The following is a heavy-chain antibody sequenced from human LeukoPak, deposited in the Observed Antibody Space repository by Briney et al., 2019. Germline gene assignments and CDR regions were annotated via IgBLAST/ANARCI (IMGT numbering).Heavy chain of an antibody. J-gene: IGHJ3*02. V-gene: IGHV3-30-3*01. Sequence: PGRSLRLSCAASGFTFSSYAMHWVRQAPGKGLEWVAVISYDGSNKYYADSVKGRFTISRDNSKNTLYLQMNSLRAEDTAVYYCARVRRSTAMVIPDGAFDIWDQGTMVTVSS. D-gene: IGHD5-18*01. CDR1: GFTFSSYA. CDR2: ISYDGSNK. CDR3: ARVRRSTAMVIPDGAFDI.